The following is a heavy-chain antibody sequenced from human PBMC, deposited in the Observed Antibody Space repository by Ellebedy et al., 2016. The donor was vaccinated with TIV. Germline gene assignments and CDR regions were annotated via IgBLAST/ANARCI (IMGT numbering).Heavy chain of an antibody. V-gene: IGHV4-34*01. D-gene: IGHD1-26*01. CDR1: GGSFSGYY. CDR2: INHSGST. CDR3: ARRIMGATRGVNWFDP. Sequence: MPSETLSLTCAVYGGSFSGYYWSWIRQPPGKGLEWIGEINHSGSTNYNPSLKSRVTISVDTSKNQFSLKLSSVTAADTAVYYCARRIMGATRGVNWFDPWGQGTLVTVSS. J-gene: IGHJ5*02.